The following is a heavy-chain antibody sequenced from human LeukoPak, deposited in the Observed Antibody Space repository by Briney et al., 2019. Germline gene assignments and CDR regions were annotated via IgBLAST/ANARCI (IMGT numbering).Heavy chain of an antibody. V-gene: IGHV4-34*01. CDR3: PSAPPQRITIFGVVPLFDY. Sequence: PSETLSLTCAVYGGSFSGYYWSWIRQPPGKGLEWIGEINHSGSTNYNPSLKSRVTISVDMSKNQFSLNLSSVTAADTAVYYCPSAPPQRITIFGVVPLFDYWGQGTLVTVSS. J-gene: IGHJ4*02. CDR2: INHSGST. D-gene: IGHD3-3*01. CDR1: GGSFSGYY.